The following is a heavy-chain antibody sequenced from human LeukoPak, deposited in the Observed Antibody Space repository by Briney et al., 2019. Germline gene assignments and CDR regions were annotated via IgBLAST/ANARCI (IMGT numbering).Heavy chain of an antibody. V-gene: IGHV5-10-1*01. J-gene: IGHJ4*02. CDR2: IDPSDSHI. D-gene: IGHD1-26*01. Sequence: ESLKISCNGSGYSSTSNWISWVRQMPGKGLEWMGRIDPSDSHINYSPSFQGHVTISVDKSISTAYLQWSSLRASDTAMYYCARQGRGSYRRDFDYWGQGTLVTVSS. CDR3: ARQGRGSYRRDFDY. CDR1: GYSSTSNW.